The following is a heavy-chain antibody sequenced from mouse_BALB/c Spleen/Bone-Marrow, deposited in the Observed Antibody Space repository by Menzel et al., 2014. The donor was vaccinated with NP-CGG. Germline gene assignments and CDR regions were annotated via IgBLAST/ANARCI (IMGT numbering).Heavy chain of an antibody. CDR1: GYSFISYW. V-gene: IGHV1-61*01. J-gene: IGHJ2*01. D-gene: IGHD1-2*01. Sequence: VQLQQSGAELVRPGTSVKLSCKASGYSFISYWMNWVKQRPGEGLEWIGTIHPSDGETRLNQKFKDKATLTVDKSSSTVYMQFSSPSSGDSAVYYCARQDITAASDYWGQGATLTVSS. CDR2: IHPSDGET. CDR3: ARQDITAASDY.